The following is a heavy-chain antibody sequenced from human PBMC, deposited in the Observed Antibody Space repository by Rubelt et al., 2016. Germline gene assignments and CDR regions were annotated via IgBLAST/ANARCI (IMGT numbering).Heavy chain of an antibody. V-gene: IGHV3-74*02. D-gene: IGHD3-22*01. Sequence: EVQLVESGGGLVQPGGSLRLSCAASGFTFSSYWMHWVRQAPGKGLVWVPRINSDGSSTSYADSVKGRFTISRDNAKNSLYLQMNSLRAEDTAVYYCARVFLYYYDSSGYHDYWGQGTLVTVSS. CDR3: ARVFLYYYDSSGYHDY. J-gene: IGHJ4*02. CDR2: INSDGSST. CDR1: GFTFSSYW.